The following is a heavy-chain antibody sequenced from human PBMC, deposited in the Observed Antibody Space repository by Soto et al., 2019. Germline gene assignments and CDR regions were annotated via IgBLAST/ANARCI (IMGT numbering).Heavy chain of an antibody. J-gene: IGHJ6*02. V-gene: IGHV5-51*01. CDR1: GYSFTSYW. Sequence: SLKISCKGSGYSFTSYWIGWVRQMPGKGLEWMGIIYPGDSDTRYSPSFQGQVTISADKSISTAYLQWSSLKASDTAMYYCARNTYYYGSGSYTLPFMDVWGQGTTVTVSS. CDR2: IYPGDSDT. CDR3: ARNTYYYGSGSYTLPFMDV. D-gene: IGHD3-10*01.